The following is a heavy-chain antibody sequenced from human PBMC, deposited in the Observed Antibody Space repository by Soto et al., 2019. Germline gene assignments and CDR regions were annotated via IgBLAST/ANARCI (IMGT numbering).Heavy chain of an antibody. D-gene: IGHD4-17*01. CDR1: GGSISSGGYS. CDR3: ARSTGYGDSYFDY. V-gene: IGHV4-30-2*02. J-gene: IGHJ4*02. Sequence: SETLSLTCAVSGGSISSGGYSWSWIRQPPGKGLEWIGYIYHSGSTYYNPSLKSRVTISVDRSKNQFSLKLRSVTAADTAVYFCARSTGYGDSYFDYWGQGALVTVSS. CDR2: IYHSGST.